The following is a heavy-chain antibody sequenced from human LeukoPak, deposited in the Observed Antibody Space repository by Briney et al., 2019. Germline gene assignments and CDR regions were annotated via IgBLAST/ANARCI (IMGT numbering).Heavy chain of an antibody. V-gene: IGHV3-30*04. CDR2: ISYDGSNK. J-gene: IGHJ5*02. Sequence: GRSLRLSCAASEFTFSSYAMHWVRQAPGKGLEWVAVISYDGSNKYYADSVKGRFTISRDNSKNTLYLQMNSLRAEDTAVYYCARERIAAAGIGWFDPWGQGTLVTVSS. CDR1: EFTFSSYA. CDR3: ARERIAAAGIGWFDP. D-gene: IGHD6-13*01.